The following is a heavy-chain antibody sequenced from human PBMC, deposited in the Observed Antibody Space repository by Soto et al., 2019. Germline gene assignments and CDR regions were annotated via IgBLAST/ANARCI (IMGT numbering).Heavy chain of an antibody. CDR1: GFIFSSYT. D-gene: IGHD5-12*01. Sequence: EVQLVESGGGLVKPGGSLRLSCAASGFIFSSYTMNWVRQAPGTGLEWVSSISASSTYIYYADSLKGRFTISIDNAYNSLYLQMNSLRAEDTAVYYCARGWLRDPWMYWGQGTLVTVSS. CDR3: ARGWLRDPWMY. J-gene: IGHJ4*02. CDR2: ISASSTYI. V-gene: IGHV3-21*01.